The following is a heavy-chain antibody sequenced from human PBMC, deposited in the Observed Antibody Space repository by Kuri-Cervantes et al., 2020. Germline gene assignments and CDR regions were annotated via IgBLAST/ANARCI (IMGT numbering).Heavy chain of an antibody. Sequence: GGSLRLSCAASGFTFSSYAMHWVRQAPGKGLEWVAVISYDGSNKYYADSVKGRFTISRDNSKNTLYLQMNSLRAEDTALYYCASVGRSTRPGFWGQGTLVTVSS. D-gene: IGHD6-6*01. J-gene: IGHJ4*02. CDR1: GFTFSSYA. V-gene: IGHV3-30*07. CDR3: ASVGRSTRPGF. CDR2: ISYDGSNK.